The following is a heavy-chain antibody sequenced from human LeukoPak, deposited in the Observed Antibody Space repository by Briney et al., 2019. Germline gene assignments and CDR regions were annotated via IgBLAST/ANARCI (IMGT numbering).Heavy chain of an antibody. CDR3: ARCYDFWSGYSRPFDY. V-gene: IGHV5-51*01. CDR1: GFTFSSYS. Sequence: GGSLRLSCAASGFTFSSYSMNWVRQAPGKGLEWLGIIYPADSDTRYSPSFQGQVTISADKSISTAYLQWSSLKASDTAMYYCARCYDFWSGYSRPFDYWGQGTLVTVSS. CDR2: IYPADSDT. J-gene: IGHJ4*02. D-gene: IGHD3-3*01.